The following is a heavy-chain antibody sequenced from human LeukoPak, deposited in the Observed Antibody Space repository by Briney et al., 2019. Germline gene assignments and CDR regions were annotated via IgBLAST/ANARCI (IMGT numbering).Heavy chain of an antibody. J-gene: IGHJ4*02. Sequence: SETLSLTCTVSGGSISSTIYYWGWIRQPPGMGLEWIGSIYYSGNTYYNPSLKSRVTISVDRSKNQFSLKLNSVTAADTAVYYCARMPMVRGIIYYFDSWGQGTLVTVSS. CDR1: GGSISSTIYY. CDR3: ARMPMVRGIIYYFDS. D-gene: IGHD3-10*01. CDR2: IYYSGNT. V-gene: IGHV4-39*01.